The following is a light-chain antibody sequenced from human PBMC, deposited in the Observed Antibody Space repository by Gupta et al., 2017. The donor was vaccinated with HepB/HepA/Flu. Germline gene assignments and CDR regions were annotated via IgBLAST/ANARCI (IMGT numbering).Light chain of an antibody. CDR2: DND. V-gene: IGLV1-51*01. Sequence: QSVLTQPPSVSAAPGQKVTISPSGSSSNIGSNDASWYQQVPGTAPKLLIHDNDKPPSGIPDRFAGSKSGTSATLGITGHQNADEADYYSATGDINQSDVLFGGGTKLTVL. J-gene: IGLJ2*01. CDR3: ATGDINQSDVL. CDR1: SSNIGSND.